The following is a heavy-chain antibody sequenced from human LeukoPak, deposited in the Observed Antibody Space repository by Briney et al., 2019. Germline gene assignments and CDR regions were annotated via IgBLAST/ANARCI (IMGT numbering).Heavy chain of an antibody. V-gene: IGHV4-34*01. D-gene: IGHD3-9*01. J-gene: IGHJ6*03. CDR3: AREYYDILTGAYYYYYMDV. CDR1: GGSFSGYY. CDR2: INHSGST. Sequence: SETLSLTCAVYGGSFSGYYWSWIRQPPGKGLEWIGEINHSGSTNYNPSLKSRVTMSVDTSKNQFSLKLSSVTAADTAVYYCAREYYDILTGAYYYYYMDVWGKGTTVTISS.